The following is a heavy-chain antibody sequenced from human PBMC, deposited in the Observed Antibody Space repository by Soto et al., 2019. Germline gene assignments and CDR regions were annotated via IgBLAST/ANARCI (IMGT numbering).Heavy chain of an antibody. CDR3: AKDLEQVEALRLLGYYYYYYGMDV. D-gene: IGHD5-12*01. CDR2: ISGSGGST. V-gene: IGHV3-23*01. J-gene: IGHJ6*02. Sequence: GGSLRLSCAASGFTFSSYAMSWVRQAPGKGLEWVSAISGSGGSTYYADSVKGRFTISRDNSKNTLYLQMNSLRAEDTAVYYCAKDLEQVEALRLLGYYYYYYGMDVWGQGTTVTVSS. CDR1: GFTFSSYA.